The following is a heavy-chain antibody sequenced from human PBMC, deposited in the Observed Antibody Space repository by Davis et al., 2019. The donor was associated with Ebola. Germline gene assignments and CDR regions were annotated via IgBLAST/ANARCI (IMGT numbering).Heavy chain of an antibody. CDR3: ARGLPAATD. D-gene: IGHD2-2*01. CDR2: INHSGST. J-gene: IGHJ4*02. Sequence: PSETLSLTCAVYGGSFSGYYWSWIRQPPGKGLEWIGEINHSGSTNYNPSLKSRVTISVDTSKNQFSLKLSSVTAADTAVYYCARGLPAATDWGQGTLVTVSS. V-gene: IGHV4-34*01. CDR1: GGSFSGYY.